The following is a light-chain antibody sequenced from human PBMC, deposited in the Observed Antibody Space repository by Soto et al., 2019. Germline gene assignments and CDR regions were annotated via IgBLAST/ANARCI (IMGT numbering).Light chain of an antibody. CDR3: LQHCAYPLT. CDR2: AAS. CDR1: QGIRSG. V-gene: IGKV1-17*01. J-gene: IGKJ1*01. Sequence: DIEMTHFPSSLSASVGDRVTITCRASQGIRSGFGGCQQKPGKPPQRLIYAASSLKSGVPSRFSGSGSGTEFASAISSLQPEDSATFYCLQHCAYPLTFGQGTKVEIK.